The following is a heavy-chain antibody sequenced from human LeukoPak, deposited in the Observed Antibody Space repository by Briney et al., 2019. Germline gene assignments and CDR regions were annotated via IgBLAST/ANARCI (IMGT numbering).Heavy chain of an antibody. CDR3: ASTEAYDYVWGGYRFSY. CDR1: GFTVSSNY. D-gene: IGHD3-16*02. V-gene: IGHV3-53*01. CDR2: IYSGGST. J-gene: IGHJ4*02. Sequence: GGSLRLSCAASGFTVSSNYMSWVRQAPGKGLEWVSVIYSGGSTYYADSVKGRFTISRDNSKNTLYLQMNSLRAEDTAVYYCASTEAYDYVWGGYRFSYWGQGTLVTVSS.